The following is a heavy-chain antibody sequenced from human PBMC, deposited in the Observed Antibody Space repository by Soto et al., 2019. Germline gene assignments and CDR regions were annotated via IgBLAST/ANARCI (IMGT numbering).Heavy chain of an antibody. Sequence: PSETLSLTCTVSGGSISSSSYYWGWIRQPPGKGLEWIGSIYYSGSTYYNPSLKSRVTISVDTSKNQFSLKLSSVTAADTAVYYCARHYYDSSGYNDYWGQGTLVTVS. CDR3: ARHYYDSSGYNDY. J-gene: IGHJ4*02. D-gene: IGHD3-22*01. CDR2: IYYSGST. V-gene: IGHV4-39*01. CDR1: GGSISSSSYY.